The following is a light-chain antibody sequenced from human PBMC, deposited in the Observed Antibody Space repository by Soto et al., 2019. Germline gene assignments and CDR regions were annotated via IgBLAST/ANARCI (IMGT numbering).Light chain of an antibody. CDR3: QQYGSSYT. Sequence: EIVLTQSPGTLSLSPGERATLSCRASQSVSSNYLAWYQQKPGQAPRLLYYAASSTAAGIPGRFSGSGSGTFFILTISRLAPEDFALYCCQQYGSSYTFGRGTKVEIK. CDR1: QSVSSNY. J-gene: IGKJ2*01. CDR2: AAS. V-gene: IGKV3-20*01.